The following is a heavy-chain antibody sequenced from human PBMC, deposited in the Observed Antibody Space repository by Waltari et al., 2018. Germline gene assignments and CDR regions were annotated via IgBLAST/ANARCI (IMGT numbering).Heavy chain of an antibody. V-gene: IGHV4-61*02. CDR1: GGSISSGSYY. D-gene: IGHD6-13*01. CDR3: ARGDITAAAGTPPLGY. J-gene: IGHJ4*02. Sequence: QVQLQESGPGLVKPSQTLSLTCTVSGGSISSGSYYWSWIRLPAGKGLEWIGRIYTSGSTNYNPSLKSRVTISVDTSKNQFSLKLSSVTAADTAVYYCARGDITAAAGTPPLGYWGQGTLVTVSS. CDR2: IYTSGST.